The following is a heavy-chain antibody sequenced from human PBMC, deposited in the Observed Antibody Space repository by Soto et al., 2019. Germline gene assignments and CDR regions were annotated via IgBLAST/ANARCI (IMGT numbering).Heavy chain of an antibody. J-gene: IGHJ4*02. CDR1: GFTFSRYS. CDR2: ISGSSSYI. Sequence: EVQLVESGGGLVKPGGSLRLSCAASGFTFSRYSMNWVRQAPGKGLEWVSSISGSSSYIYYADSVKGQFTISRDNAKNSLYLQMNSLRAEDTAVYYCARSYDILTGYSGFDYWGQGTLVTVSS. CDR3: ARSYDILTGYSGFDY. D-gene: IGHD3-9*01. V-gene: IGHV3-21*01.